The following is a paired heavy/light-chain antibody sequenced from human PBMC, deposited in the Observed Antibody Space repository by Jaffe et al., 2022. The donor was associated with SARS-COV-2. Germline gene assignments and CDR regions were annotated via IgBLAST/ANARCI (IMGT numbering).Heavy chain of an antibody. CDR3: ATDIGWPNPYYLDS. CDR2: IIPMFGTP. J-gene: IGHJ4*02. CDR1: GGTFTSYA. Sequence: QVQLVQSGAEVKKPGSSVKVSCRASGGTFTSYAINWVRQAPGQGLEWMGGIIPMFGTPNFAQKVQGRVTITADESTSTAYMELSSLRSEDTAVYYCATDIGWPNPYYLDSWGQGTLVTVSS. D-gene: IGHD3-10*01. V-gene: IGHV1-69*01.
Light chain of an antibody. J-gene: IGLJ1*01. CDR3: CSYAGTYTYV. Sequence: QSALTQPRSVSGSPGQSVTIACTGTSSDVGGYNYVSWYQQHPGEAPKLMIFDVSKRPSGVPDRFFGSKSDNTASLTIFGLQAEDEADYYCCSYAGTYTYVFGTATRVTVL. V-gene: IGLV2-11*01. CDR2: DVS. CDR1: SSDVGGYNY.